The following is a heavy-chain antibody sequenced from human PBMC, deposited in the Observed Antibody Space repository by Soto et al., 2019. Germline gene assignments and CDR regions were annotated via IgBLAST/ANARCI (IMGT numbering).Heavy chain of an antibody. Sequence: QVQLVQSGAEVKKPGSSVKVSCKASGGTFSSYAISWVRQAPGQGLEWMGGIIPIFGTANYAQKFQGRATITADESTSTAYMELSSLRSEDTAVYYCARGGLWFGEFPPNNWFDPWGQGTLVTVSS. D-gene: IGHD3-10*01. J-gene: IGHJ5*02. CDR3: ARGGLWFGEFPPNNWFDP. V-gene: IGHV1-69*01. CDR1: GGTFSSYA. CDR2: IIPIFGTA.